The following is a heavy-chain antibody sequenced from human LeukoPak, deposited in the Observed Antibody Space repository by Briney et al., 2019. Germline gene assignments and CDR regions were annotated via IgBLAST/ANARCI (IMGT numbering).Heavy chain of an antibody. CDR1: GFTFSSYA. V-gene: IGHV3-23*01. D-gene: IGHD2-2*01. CDR2: ISGSGSST. Sequence: GGSLRLSCAASGFTFSSYAMSWVRQGPGKGLEWVSTISGSGSSTDYADSVKGRFTISRDNSKNTLYLQMNSLRAEGTTIYYCAKVREGVVVVPAAPVDFWGQGTLVTVSS. CDR3: AKVREGVVVVPAAPVDF. J-gene: IGHJ4*02.